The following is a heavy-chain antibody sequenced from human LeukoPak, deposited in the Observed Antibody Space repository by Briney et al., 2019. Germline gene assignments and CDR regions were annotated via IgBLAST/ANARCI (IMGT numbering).Heavy chain of an antibody. D-gene: IGHD4-17*01. V-gene: IGHV4-4*07. CDR3: ARDFGYGDLNWFDP. CDR2: IYTSGST. CDR1: GGSISSYY. J-gene: IGHJ5*02. Sequence: SETLSLTCTVSGGSISSYYWSWIRQPAGKGLEWIGRIYTSGSTNYNPSLKSRVTMSVDTSKNQFSLKLSSVTAADTAVYYCARDFGYGDLNWFDPWGQGTLVTVSS.